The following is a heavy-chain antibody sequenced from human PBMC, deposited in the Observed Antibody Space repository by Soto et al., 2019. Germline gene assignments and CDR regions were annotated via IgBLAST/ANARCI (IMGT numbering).Heavy chain of an antibody. D-gene: IGHD2-15*01. CDR1: GFNFSIYS. J-gene: IGHJ4*02. Sequence: EVRLSESGGGLVQPGESLRLSCAASGFNFSIYSMICVRQAPGKGLEWVSGISATTGNTYYTNSVKGRFTISGENFENTLFLHMNNLRAEDTALYYCAIDSDGGYWGQGTLVTVSS. CDR2: ISATTGNT. CDR3: AIDSDGGY. V-gene: IGHV3-23*01.